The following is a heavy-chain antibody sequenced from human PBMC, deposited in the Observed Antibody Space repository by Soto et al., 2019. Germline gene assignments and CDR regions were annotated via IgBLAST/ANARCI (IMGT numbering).Heavy chain of an antibody. J-gene: IGHJ6*02. CDR1: GFSLSTSGVG. CDR3: AYRPCSGSSFYGFFFSGMDV. V-gene: IGHV2-5*02. Sequence: QITLTESGPTLVKPTQTLTLTFTFSGFSLSTSGVGVAWIRQPPGKALEWFALIDWDVDKRYRPSLGSRLPITKDSSKNQVILTIANIDSALTATYYWAYRPCSGSSFYGFFFSGMDVWGQGTKVNVTS. D-gene: IGHD2-15*01. CDR2: IDWDVDK.